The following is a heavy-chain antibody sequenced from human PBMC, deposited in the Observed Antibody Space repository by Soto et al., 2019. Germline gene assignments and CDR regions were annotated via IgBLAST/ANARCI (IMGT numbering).Heavy chain of an antibody. D-gene: IGHD3-10*01. J-gene: IGHJ6*02. CDR3: ARDLGYYYGSGAPRVYGMDV. CDR1: GGSISSYY. CDR2: IYYSGST. V-gene: IGHV4-59*01. Sequence: SETLSLTCTVSGGSISSYYWSWIRQPPGKGLEWIGYIYYSGSTNYNPSLKSRVTISVDTSKNQFSLKLSSVTAADTAVYYCARDLGYYYGSGAPRVYGMDVWGQGTTVTVSS.